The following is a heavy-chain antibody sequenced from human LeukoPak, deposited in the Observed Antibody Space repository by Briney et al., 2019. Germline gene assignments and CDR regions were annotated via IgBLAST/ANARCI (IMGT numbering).Heavy chain of an antibody. Sequence: SETLSLTCTVSGASISSHYWSLIRQPPGKGLEYIGYISTSGGTNYNPSLKSRVTISVDTSKNQFSLKLRSVTAADTAIYYCARLIPITRTTDYFDYWGQGALVTVSS. CDR1: GASISSHY. CDR3: ARLIPITRTTDYFDY. D-gene: IGHD1-7*01. V-gene: IGHV4-4*09. CDR2: ISTSGGT. J-gene: IGHJ4*02.